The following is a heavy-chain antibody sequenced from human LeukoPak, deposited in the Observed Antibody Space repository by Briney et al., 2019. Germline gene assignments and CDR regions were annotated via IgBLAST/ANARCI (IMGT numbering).Heavy chain of an antibody. V-gene: IGHV4-59*01. D-gene: IGHD6-13*01. CDR1: GGSISSYY. Sequence: SETLSLTCTVSGGSISSYYWSWIRQPPGKGLEWIGYIYYSGSTNYNPSLKSRVTISVDTSKNQFSLKLSSVTAADTAVYYCARAYSSSWSSYYFDYWGQGTLVTVSS. CDR2: IYYSGST. J-gene: IGHJ4*02. CDR3: ARAYSSSWSSYYFDY.